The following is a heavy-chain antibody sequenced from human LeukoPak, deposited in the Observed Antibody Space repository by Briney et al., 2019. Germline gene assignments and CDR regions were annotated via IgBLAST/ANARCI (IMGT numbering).Heavy chain of an antibody. J-gene: IGHJ4*02. V-gene: IGHV3-48*01. CDR3: AREPTVTGEFDY. D-gene: IGHD4-17*01. CDR2: ISGSSSTI. CDR1: GFTFSSYS. Sequence: GGSLRLSCAASGFTFSSYSMNWVRQAPGKGLEWVSYISGSSSTIYYADSVKGRFTISRDNAKNSLYLQMNSLRAEDTAVYYCAREPTVTGEFDYWGQGTLVTVSS.